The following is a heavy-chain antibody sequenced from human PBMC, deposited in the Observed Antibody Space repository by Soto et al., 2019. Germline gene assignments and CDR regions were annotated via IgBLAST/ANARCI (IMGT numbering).Heavy chain of an antibody. D-gene: IGHD3-3*01. CDR2: IYYSGST. CDR1: GGSISSSSYY. V-gene: IGHV4-39*01. CDR3: ARRSRGGYYGVWFDP. J-gene: IGHJ5*02. Sequence: SETLSLTCTVSGGSISSSSYYWGWIRQPPGKGLEWIGSIYYSGSTYYNPSLKSRVTISVDTSKNQFSLKLSSVTAADTAVYYCARRSRGGYYGVWFDPWGQGTLVTVSS.